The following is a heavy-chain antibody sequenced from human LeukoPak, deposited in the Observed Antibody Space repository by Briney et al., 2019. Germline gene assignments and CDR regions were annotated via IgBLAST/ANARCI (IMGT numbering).Heavy chain of an antibody. V-gene: IGHV4-4*07. J-gene: IGHJ6*03. CDR3: AKDPRYCSGGSCYIYFYYYMDV. Sequence: PSETLSLTCTVSGGSISSYYWSWIRQPAGKGLEWIGRIYTSGSTNYNPSLKSRVTMSVDTSKNQFSLKLSSVTAADTAVYYCAKDPRYCSGGSCYIYFYYYMDVWGKGTTVTVSS. CDR2: IYTSGST. CDR1: GGSISSYY. D-gene: IGHD2-15*01.